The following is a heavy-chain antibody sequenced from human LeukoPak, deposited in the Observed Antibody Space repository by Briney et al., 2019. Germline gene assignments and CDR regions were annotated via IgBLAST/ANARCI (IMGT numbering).Heavy chain of an antibody. D-gene: IGHD3-9*01. J-gene: IGHJ4*02. Sequence: GGSLRLSCVGHGLSFSTDAMGWVRQVPGKGLEWVSSISSSSGSRYYADSVKGRFSISRDNSKNTVYLQMDSLRPDDTAVYHCAREGTGEYFDSSGFWNFWGQGILVTVSS. CDR1: GLSFSTDA. V-gene: IGHV3-23*01. CDR3: AREGTGEYFDSSGFWNF. CDR2: ISSSSGSR.